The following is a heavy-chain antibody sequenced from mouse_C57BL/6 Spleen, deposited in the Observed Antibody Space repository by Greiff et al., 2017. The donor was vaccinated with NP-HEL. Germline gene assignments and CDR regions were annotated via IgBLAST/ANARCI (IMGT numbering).Heavy chain of an antibody. D-gene: IGHD1-1*01. V-gene: IGHV5-4*03. CDR3: ASDYGVFYAMDY. CDR2: ISDGGSYT. Sequence: EVMLVESGGGLVKPGGSLKLSCAASGFTFSSYAMSWVRQTPEKRLEWVATISDGGSYTYYPDNVKGRFTISRDNAKNNLYLQMSHLKSEDTAMYYCASDYGVFYAMDYWGQGTSVTVSS. CDR1: GFTFSSYA. J-gene: IGHJ4*01.